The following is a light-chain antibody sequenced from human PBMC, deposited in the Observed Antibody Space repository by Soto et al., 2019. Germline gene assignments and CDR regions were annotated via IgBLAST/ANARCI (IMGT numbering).Light chain of an antibody. CDR3: AEWEDRLNAVV. CDR2: HNN. V-gene: IGLV1-44*01. Sequence: QSVLTQPPSASGTPGQRVTISCSGSSSNVGSNTVDWYQQLPGTAPKLLIYHNNQRPSGVPDRFSGSKSGTSASLAISGLQPEDEADYYCAEWEDRLNAVVFGGGTQLTV. J-gene: IGLJ2*01. CDR1: SSNVGSNT.